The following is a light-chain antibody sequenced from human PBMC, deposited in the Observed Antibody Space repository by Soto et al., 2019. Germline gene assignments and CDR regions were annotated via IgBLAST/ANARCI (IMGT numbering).Light chain of an antibody. Sequence: EIVMTQSPATLSVSPGERATLSCRASQSVSSNLAWYQQKPGQAPRLLIYGASTRATGIPARFSGSGSGTDFTLAISSLQPEDVAVYYCQQRTNWPPRDTFGQGTKLELK. J-gene: IGKJ2*01. CDR2: GAS. CDR3: QQRTNWPPRDT. CDR1: QSVSSN. V-gene: IGKV3-15*01.